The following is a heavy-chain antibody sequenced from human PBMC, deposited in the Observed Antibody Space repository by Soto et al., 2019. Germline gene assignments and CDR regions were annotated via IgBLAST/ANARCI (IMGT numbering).Heavy chain of an antibody. Sequence: DVYLVESGGGLVQPGGSLRLSCAASGFTFGNFWMSWIRQAPGKGLAWVASVKKDETEKYYVDSVKGRFAISRDNARNLVYLQLNSLRVDDSAVYYCARIRPGNYWDYWGQGILVTVSS. V-gene: IGHV3-7*01. CDR2: VKKDETEK. D-gene: IGHD2-15*01. J-gene: IGHJ4*02. CDR1: GFTFGNFW. CDR3: ARIRPGNYWDY.